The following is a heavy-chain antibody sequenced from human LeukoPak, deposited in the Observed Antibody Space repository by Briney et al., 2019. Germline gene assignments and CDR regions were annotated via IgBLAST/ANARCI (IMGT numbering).Heavy chain of an antibody. V-gene: IGHV3-21*01. CDR2: ISSSSSYI. D-gene: IGHD5-18*01. CDR1: GFTFSSYC. Sequence: GGSLRLSCAASGFTFSSYCMHWVRQAPGKGLEWVSSISSSSSYIYYAHPVKGRFTISRDNAKNSLYLQMNSLRAEDTAVYYCARGPGYSYGYEGPYYFDYWGQGTLVTVSS. CDR3: ARGPGYSYGYEGPYYFDY. J-gene: IGHJ4*02.